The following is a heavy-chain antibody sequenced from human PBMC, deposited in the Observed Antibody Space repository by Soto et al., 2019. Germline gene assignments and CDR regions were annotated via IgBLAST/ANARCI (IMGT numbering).Heavy chain of an antibody. V-gene: IGHV4-4*02. Sequence: QVQLQESGPGLVKPSGTLSLTCAVSGGSISSNNWWCWVRQPPGKALEWIGEIYHSGSTNYNPSLKSRVTISVDKSKNQFSLKLSSVTAADTAIDYCAGRDGYNSGAFDYWGQGTLVTVSS. CDR2: IYHSGST. CDR1: GGSISSNNW. J-gene: IGHJ4*02. D-gene: IGHD5-12*01. CDR3: AGRDGYNSGAFDY.